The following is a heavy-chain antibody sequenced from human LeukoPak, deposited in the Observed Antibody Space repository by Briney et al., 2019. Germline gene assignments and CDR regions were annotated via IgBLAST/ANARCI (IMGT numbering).Heavy chain of an antibody. Sequence: PGRSLRLSCAASGFTFSSYSMHWVRQAPGKGLEWVAVISYDGSNKYYADSVKGRFTISRDNSKNTLYLQMNSLRAEDTAVYYCAKTYDSSGYYSAGFDYWGQGTLVTVSS. CDR1: GFTFSSYS. J-gene: IGHJ4*02. CDR3: AKTYDSSGYYSAGFDY. V-gene: IGHV3-30*18. CDR2: ISYDGSNK. D-gene: IGHD3-22*01.